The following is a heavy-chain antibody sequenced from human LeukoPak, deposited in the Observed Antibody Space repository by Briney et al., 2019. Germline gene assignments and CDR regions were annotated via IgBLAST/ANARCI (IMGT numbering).Heavy chain of an antibody. J-gene: IGHJ5*02. CDR2: ISGSGGST. D-gene: IGHD1-26*01. Sequence: GGSLRLSCAASGLTFSSYAMSWVRQAPGKGLEWVSAISGSGGSTYYADSVKGRFTISRDDSKNTLYLQMNSLRAEDTAVYYCAKGKVGALNQNWFDPWGQGTLVTVSS. CDR3: AKGKVGALNQNWFDP. V-gene: IGHV3-23*01. CDR1: GLTFSSYA.